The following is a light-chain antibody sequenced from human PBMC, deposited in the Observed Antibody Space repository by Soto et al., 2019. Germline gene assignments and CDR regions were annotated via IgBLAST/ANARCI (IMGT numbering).Light chain of an antibody. Sequence: QSALTQPASVSGSPGQSITISCTGSSSDVGTYDLVSWYQHHPGAAPKLMIYEATRRPSGISNRFSGSKSGNTASLTICGLQAEDEADYYCCSFAGSNSWVFGGGTKLTVL. CDR3: CSFAGSNSWV. V-gene: IGLV2-23*01. CDR1: SSDVGTYDL. J-gene: IGLJ3*02. CDR2: EAT.